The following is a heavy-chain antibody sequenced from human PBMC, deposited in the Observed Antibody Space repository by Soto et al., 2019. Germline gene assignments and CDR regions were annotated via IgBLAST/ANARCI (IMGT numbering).Heavy chain of an antibody. CDR2: INGDGSGI. Sequence: PGGSLRLSCAASGFTVSGNYMSWVRQVPGKGLVWVSRINGDGSGISYADPVKGRFTISRDNAKNTLYLRMNSLRVEDTAVYYCARATVTTFVDYWGQGALVTVSS. V-gene: IGHV3-74*01. D-gene: IGHD4-17*01. J-gene: IGHJ4*02. CDR3: ARATVTTFVDY. CDR1: GFTVSGNY.